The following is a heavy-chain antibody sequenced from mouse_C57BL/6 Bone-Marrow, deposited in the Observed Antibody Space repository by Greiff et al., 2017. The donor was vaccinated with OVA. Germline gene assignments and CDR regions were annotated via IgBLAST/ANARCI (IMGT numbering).Heavy chain of an antibody. Sequence: QVQLQQSGAELVRPGTSVKVSCKASGYAFTNYLIEWVKQRPGQGLEWIGVINPGSGGTNYNEKFKGKATLTADKSSSTAYMQLSSLSSENSAVYFCARSYYYGPLFAYWGQGTPLTVSS. CDR1: GYAFTNYL. CDR2: INPGSGGT. D-gene: IGHD1-1*01. J-gene: IGHJ2*01. V-gene: IGHV1-54*01. CDR3: ARSYYYGPLFAY.